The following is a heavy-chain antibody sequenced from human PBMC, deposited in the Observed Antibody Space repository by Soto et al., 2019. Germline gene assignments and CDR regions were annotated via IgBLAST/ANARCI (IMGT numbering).Heavy chain of an antibody. CDR1: GGSISSSSYY. J-gene: IGHJ4*02. CDR2: IYYSGST. CDR3: ARHGWNCSCGSCYGLIVFDY. D-gene: IGHD2-15*01. V-gene: IGHV4-39*01. Sequence: QLQLQESGPGLVKPSETLSLTCTVSGGSISSSSYYWGWIRQPPGKGLEWIGSIYYSGSTYSNPSLKSRVTISVDTSKNQFSLKLSSVTAADTAVYYCARHGWNCSCGSCYGLIVFDYWGQGTLVTVSS.